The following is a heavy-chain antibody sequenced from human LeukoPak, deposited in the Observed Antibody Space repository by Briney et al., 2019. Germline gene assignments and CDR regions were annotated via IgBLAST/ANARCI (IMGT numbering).Heavy chain of an antibody. V-gene: IGHV3-23*01. J-gene: IGHJ4*02. CDR2: ISGSGDNA. CDR1: GFSFTNYW. D-gene: IGHD3-22*01. CDR3: AKGSYYDSSGSFYFDY. Sequence: GGCLRLSCAASGFSFTNYWMHWVRQAPGKGLEWVSGISGSGDNAYYADSVKGRFTISRDNSKNTLYVQVNSLGTEDTAAYYCAKGSYYDSSGSFYFDYWGQGTLVTVSS.